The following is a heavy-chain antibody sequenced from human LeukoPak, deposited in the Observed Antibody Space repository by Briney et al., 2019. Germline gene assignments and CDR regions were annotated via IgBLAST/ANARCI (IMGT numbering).Heavy chain of an antibody. CDR2: ISHVGFT. J-gene: IGHJ4*02. CDR1: GGSLSGYY. V-gene: IGHV4-34*01. CDR3: ARPNDYGDDY. Sequence: PSETLSLTCAVYGGSLSGYYWSWIRQPPGKGLEWIGDISHVGFTNYNPSLKSRVTISVDTSTNQFSLKLNTVTAADTAVYYCARPNDYGDDYWGQGTLVTVSS. D-gene: IGHD4-17*01.